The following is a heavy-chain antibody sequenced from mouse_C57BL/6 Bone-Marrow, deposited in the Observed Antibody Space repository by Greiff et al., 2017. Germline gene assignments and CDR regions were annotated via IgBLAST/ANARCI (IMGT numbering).Heavy chain of an antibody. D-gene: IGHD2-1*01. CDR1: GFNIKDDY. CDR3: TKPGLYYVHFRY. V-gene: IGHV14-4*01. Sequence: EVKLQESGAELVRPGASVKLSCTASGFNIKDDYMHWVKQRPEQGLEWIGWIDPENGDTEYASKFPGKATITAATSSNTAYLQLSSLTSEDTAVYYCTKPGLYYVHFRYWGQGTTLTVSS. J-gene: IGHJ2*01. CDR2: IDPENGDT.